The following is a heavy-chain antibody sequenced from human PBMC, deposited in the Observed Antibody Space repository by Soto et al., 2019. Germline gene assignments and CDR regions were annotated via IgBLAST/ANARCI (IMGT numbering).Heavy chain of an antibody. V-gene: IGHV5-51*01. Sequence: PGESLKISCKGSGYSLTNIWIHWVRQMPGKGLEWMGRIDPGDSDTRYSPSFQGQVTISADKSISTAYLQWSSLKASDTAMYYCARRYCSSTSCTRGGWFDPWGQGTLVTVSS. CDR2: IDPGDSDT. D-gene: IGHD2-2*01. CDR1: GYSLTNIW. J-gene: IGHJ5*02. CDR3: ARRYCSSTSCTRGGWFDP.